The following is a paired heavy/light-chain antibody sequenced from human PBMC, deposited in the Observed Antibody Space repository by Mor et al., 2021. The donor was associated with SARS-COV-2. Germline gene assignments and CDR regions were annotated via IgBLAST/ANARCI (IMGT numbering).Heavy chain of an antibody. V-gene: IGHV3-72*01. CDR1: GFSFSDHY. CDR2: TRNKTRGYTT. CDR3: TRGAPGIGY. Sequence: EVQLVESGGGLVQPGGSLRLSCAASGFSFSDHYMDWVRQAPGKGLEWVGRTRNKTRGYTTEYAGSVRGRFTISRDDSKKSLFLQMNSLKTEDTAVYYCTRGAPGIGYWGQGTLVTVSP. J-gene: IGHJ4*02.
Light chain of an antibody. CDR2: EVS. Sequence: DIVMTQTPLSLSVTPGQPASISCKSSQSLLRGDGRTFLYWYLQKPGQPPQLLMYEVSNRFSGVPDRFSGSGSGTDFTLKISRVEAEDVGAYYCMQGIQYPLTFGGGTKVEIK. V-gene: IGKV2D-29*01. CDR3: MQGIQYPLT. CDR1: QSLLRGDGRTF. J-gene: IGKJ4*01.